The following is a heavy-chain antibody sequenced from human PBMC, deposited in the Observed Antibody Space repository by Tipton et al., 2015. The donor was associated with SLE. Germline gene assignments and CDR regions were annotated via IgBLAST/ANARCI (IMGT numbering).Heavy chain of an antibody. J-gene: IGHJ2*01. CDR3: AREFLNPVTTVHYYFDL. D-gene: IGHD4-11*01. Sequence: TLSLTCTVSGGSISSPNYHWTWIRQHPGQGLEWIGYIYDSGNTYYNPSLESRVTISVDRSENQFSLKLYSVTAADTAVYYCAREFLNPVTTVHYYFDLWGRGTLVTVSS. CDR2: IYDSGNT. V-gene: IGHV4-31*03. CDR1: GGSISSPNYH.